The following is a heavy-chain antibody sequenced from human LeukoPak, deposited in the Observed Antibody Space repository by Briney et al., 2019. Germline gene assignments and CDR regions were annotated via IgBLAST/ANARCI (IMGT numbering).Heavy chain of an antibody. CDR3: VRGSKIRGVIPEGEFDY. CDR2: ISYDGKKN. CDR1: GFTFSHFA. V-gene: IGHV3-30*04. J-gene: IGHJ4*02. D-gene: IGHD3-10*01. Sequence: GGSLRLSCEASGFTFSHFAMHWVRQAPGKGLEWVAVISYDGKKNYYADSVKGRFTLSRDDSQNTVYLQMNSLRDDGTALYYCVRGSKIRGVIPEGEFDYWGQGTLVTVSS.